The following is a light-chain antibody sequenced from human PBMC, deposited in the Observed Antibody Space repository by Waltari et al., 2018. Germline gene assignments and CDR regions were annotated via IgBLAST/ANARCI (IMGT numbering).Light chain of an antibody. J-gene: IGLJ3*02. V-gene: IGLV2-14*01. CDR3: SSYAISRPWV. CDR2: EVS. Sequence: QPALTQPASVSGSPGQSSTIPCTGTSSDVGGYNYVSWYQHHPGKAPKLMIYEVSNRPSGVSNRFSGSKSGNTASLTISGLQAEDEGDYYCSSYAISRPWVFGGGTKLTVL. CDR1: SSDVGGYNY.